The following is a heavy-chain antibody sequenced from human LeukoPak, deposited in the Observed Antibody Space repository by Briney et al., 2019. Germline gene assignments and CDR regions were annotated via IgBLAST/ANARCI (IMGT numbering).Heavy chain of an antibody. D-gene: IGHD1-26*01. CDR2: ISGSGGDI. J-gene: IGHJ3*02. Sequence: GSLRLSCAASGFTFSSYFMEWVRQAPGKGLEWVSVISGSGGDINYADSVKGRFTISRDNSMNTLYLQMNSLRAEDTAVYYCAKAGGSYPFDAFDIWGQGTMVTVSS. CDR3: AKAGGSYPFDAFDI. V-gene: IGHV3-23*01. CDR1: GFTFSSYF.